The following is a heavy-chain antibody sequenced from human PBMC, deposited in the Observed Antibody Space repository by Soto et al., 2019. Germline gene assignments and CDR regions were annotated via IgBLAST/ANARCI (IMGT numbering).Heavy chain of an antibody. CDR1: GGSFTYT. Sequence: VKISCKASGGSFTYTLSWVRQAPGQGLEWMGGIIPIYGTTNYAQKFQGRVTITADESTKTAYMELSTLRYEDTAVYYCARLHSHGTYGMDVWGQGTTVTAP. D-gene: IGHD5-18*01. J-gene: IGHJ6*02. CDR2: IIPIYGTT. V-gene: IGHV1-69*13. CDR3: ARLHSHGTYGMDV.